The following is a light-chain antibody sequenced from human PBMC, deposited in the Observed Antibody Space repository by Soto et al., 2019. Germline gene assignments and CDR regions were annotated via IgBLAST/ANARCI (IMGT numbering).Light chain of an antibody. CDR1: QSVSSN. CDR2: GAS. J-gene: IGKJ4*01. Sequence: EIVMTQSPATLSVSPGARATLSCRASQSVSSNLAWYQQKPGQAPRLLIYGASTRATGIPARFSGSGSGTEFTLTISSLQSEDFALYYCQQYNNWPPELTFGGGTKV. CDR3: QQYNNWPPELT. V-gene: IGKV3-15*01.